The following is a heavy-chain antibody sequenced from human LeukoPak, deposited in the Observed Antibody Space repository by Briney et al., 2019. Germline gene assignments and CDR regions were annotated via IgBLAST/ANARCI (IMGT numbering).Heavy chain of an antibody. J-gene: IGHJ6*02. D-gene: IGHD6-13*01. CDR2: IYTSGST. CDR3: ARDFAASSWYGMDV. Sequence: SETLSLTCTVSGGSISSYYWSWIRQPAGKGLEWIGRIYTSGSTNYDPSLKSRVTMSVDTSKNQFSLKLNSVTAADTAVYYCARDFAASSWYGMDVWGQGTTVTVSS. V-gene: IGHV4-4*07. CDR1: GGSISSYY.